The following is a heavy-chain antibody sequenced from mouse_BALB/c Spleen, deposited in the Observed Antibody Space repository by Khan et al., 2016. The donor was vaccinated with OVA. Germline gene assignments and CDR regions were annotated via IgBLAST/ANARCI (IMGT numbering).Heavy chain of an antibody. V-gene: IGHV1S137*01. CDR3: ASPAYDGYYDY. J-gene: IGHJ2*01. CDR1: GYTFTDYA. D-gene: IGHD2-3*01. CDR2: ISTYSGNT. Sequence: QVQLQQSGPELVRPGVSVKISCKGSGYTFTDYAMYWVKQSHAKSLEWIGLISTYSGNTNYNQMFKGKATMTVDKSSSTAYMELARLTSEDSAIYYGASPAYDGYYDYGGQGTTLTVSS.